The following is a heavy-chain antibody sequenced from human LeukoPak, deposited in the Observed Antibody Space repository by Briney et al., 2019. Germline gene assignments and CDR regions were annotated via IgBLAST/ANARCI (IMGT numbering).Heavy chain of an antibody. Sequence: ASVKVSCKASGGTFSSYAISWVRQAPGQGLEWMGRIIPIFGTANYAQKFQGRVTITTDESTSTAYMELSSLRSEDTAIYYCASRLYCSNTRCRNFPSAYWGQGTLVTVSS. D-gene: IGHD2-2*01. CDR3: ASRLYCSNTRCRNFPSAY. CDR1: GGTFSSYA. V-gene: IGHV1-69*05. J-gene: IGHJ4*02. CDR2: IIPIFGTA.